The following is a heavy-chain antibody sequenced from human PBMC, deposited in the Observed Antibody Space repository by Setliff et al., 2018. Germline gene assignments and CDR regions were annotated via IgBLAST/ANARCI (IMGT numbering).Heavy chain of an antibody. J-gene: IGHJ4*02. CDR3: ATYKRSSSFEY. D-gene: IGHD6-6*01. CDR1: GFTFSTYR. V-gene: IGHV3-33*03. Sequence: LRLSCAASGFTFSTYRMHWVRQAPGKGLEWVAVIWGDGGTKYHADSVKGRFTISRDNAKNSLYLQMSSLRAEDTAVYYCATYKRSSSFEYWGQGSLVTVSS. CDR2: IWGDGGTK.